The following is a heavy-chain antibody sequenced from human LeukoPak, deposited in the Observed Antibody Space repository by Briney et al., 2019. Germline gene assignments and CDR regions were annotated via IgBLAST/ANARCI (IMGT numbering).Heavy chain of an antibody. V-gene: IGHV3-23*01. CDR3: AKYVSAKGPPYALDV. J-gene: IGHJ6*02. Sequence: PGGSLRVSCAASEFTFSSYAMQWVRQAPGKGLEWVSGINVSGGSTWYADSVKGRFTISRDNSKNTLYLQMNSLRAEDTAVYYCAKYVSAKGPPYALDVWGQGTTVTVSS. CDR2: INVSGGST. CDR1: EFTFSSYA. D-gene: IGHD2/OR15-2a*01.